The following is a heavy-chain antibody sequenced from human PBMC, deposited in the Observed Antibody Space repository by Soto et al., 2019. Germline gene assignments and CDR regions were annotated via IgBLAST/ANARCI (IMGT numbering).Heavy chain of an antibody. Sequence: EVQLVESGGGLVQPGGSLRLSCAASGFTFSTSWMSWVRQAPGKGLEWVANIKQDGIGKYYVDSVKGRFTISRDNARNSLYQQMIGLRVEDPAVYYSASYACNCHEPVAYDAFDIWGKGTMVSVSS. D-gene: IGHD1-1*01. CDR2: IKQDGIGK. CDR3: ASYACNCHEPVAYDAFDI. V-gene: IGHV3-7*01. J-gene: IGHJ3*02. CDR1: GFTFSTSW.